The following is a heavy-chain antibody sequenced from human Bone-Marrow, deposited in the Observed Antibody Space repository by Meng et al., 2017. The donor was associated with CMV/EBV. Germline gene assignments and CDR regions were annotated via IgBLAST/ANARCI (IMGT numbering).Heavy chain of an antibody. CDR1: GFTFSSYS. Sequence: SCAASGFTFSSYSMNWVRQAPGKGLEWVSSISSSSSYIYYADSVKGRFTISRDNAKNSLYLQMNSLRAEDTAVYYCARSHSKGCSSTSCYYYYYYGMDVWGQGTTVTV. CDR2: ISSSSSYI. D-gene: IGHD2-2*01. V-gene: IGHV3-21*01. CDR3: ARSHSKGCSSTSCYYYYYYGMDV. J-gene: IGHJ6*02.